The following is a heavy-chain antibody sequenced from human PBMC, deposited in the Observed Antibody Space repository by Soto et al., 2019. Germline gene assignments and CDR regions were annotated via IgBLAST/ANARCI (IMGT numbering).Heavy chain of an antibody. CDR2: ISYDGSNK. J-gene: IGHJ6*02. Sequence: QVQLVESGGGVVQPGRSLRLYCEASGFTFSSYGMHWVRQAPGKGLEWVAVISYDGSNKYYADSVKGRFTISRDNSKNTLYLQMNSLRAEETAVYYCAKDLGRYYYYGMDVWGQGTTVTVSS. V-gene: IGHV3-30*18. CDR1: GFTFSSYG. CDR3: AKDLGRYYYYGMDV. D-gene: IGHD3-16*01.